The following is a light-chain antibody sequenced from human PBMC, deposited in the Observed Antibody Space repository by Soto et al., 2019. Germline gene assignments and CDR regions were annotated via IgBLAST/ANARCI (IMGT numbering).Light chain of an antibody. CDR3: SSYTSSSTPYV. CDR2: DVS. Sequence: SVLTQPASVSGSPGQSITISCTGTSSDVGGYNYVSWYQQHPGKAPKLMIYDVSNRPSGVSNRFSGSKSGNTASLTISGLHAEDEADYYCSSYTSSSTPYVFGTGTKLTVL. J-gene: IGLJ1*01. CDR1: SSDVGGYNY. V-gene: IGLV2-14*01.